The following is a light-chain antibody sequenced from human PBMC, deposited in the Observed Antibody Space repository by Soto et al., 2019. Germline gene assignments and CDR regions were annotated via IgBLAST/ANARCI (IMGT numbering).Light chain of an antibody. Sequence: EIVLTQSPGTLSLSPGERATLSCRASQSVESRFLAWYQQKRGQPPRVLMYGASIRATGIPDRFSGSGSGTDFTLSIRRLEPEDFAVYYCQQYDSSRTFGQGTKVEMK. CDR1: QSVESRF. CDR2: GAS. CDR3: QQYDSSRT. J-gene: IGKJ1*01. V-gene: IGKV3-20*01.